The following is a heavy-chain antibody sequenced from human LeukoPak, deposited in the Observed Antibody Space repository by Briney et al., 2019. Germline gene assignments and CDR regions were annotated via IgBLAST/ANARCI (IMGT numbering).Heavy chain of an antibody. Sequence: SETLSLTCAVSGGSISSGGYSWSWIRQPPGKGLEWIGYIYHSGSTYYNPSLKSRVTISVDRSKNQFSLKLSSVTAADTAVYYCARGGAVGAFDIWGQGTMVTVSS. CDR1: GGSISSGGYS. J-gene: IGHJ3*02. D-gene: IGHD3-16*01. CDR2: IYHSGST. CDR3: ARGGAVGAFDI. V-gene: IGHV4-30-2*01.